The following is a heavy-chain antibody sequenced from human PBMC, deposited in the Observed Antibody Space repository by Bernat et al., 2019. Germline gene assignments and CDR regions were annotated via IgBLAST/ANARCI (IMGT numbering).Heavy chain of an antibody. CDR1: GFTFSSYG. D-gene: IGHD1-26*01. J-gene: IGHJ3*02. V-gene: IGHV3-33*01. CDR3: ARDPGTLVNGAFDI. CDR2: IWYDGSNK. Sequence: QVQLVESGGGVVQPGRSLRLSCAASGFTFSSYGMHWVRQAPVKGLEWVAVIWYDGSNKYYADSVKGRFTISRDNSKNTLYLQMNSLRAEDTAVYYCARDPGTLVNGAFDIWGQGTMVTVSS.